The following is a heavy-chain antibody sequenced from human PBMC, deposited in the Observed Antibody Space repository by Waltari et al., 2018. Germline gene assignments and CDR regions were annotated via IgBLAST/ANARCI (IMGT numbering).Heavy chain of an antibody. D-gene: IGHD6-13*01. J-gene: IGHJ4*02. CDR3: ASQDPGIAAAGDY. CDR1: GGSISSSRYY. Sequence: QLQLQASGPGLVKPSETLSLTCTVSGGSISSSRYYWGWIRQPPGTGRAWIGSDYYSGSTYYNPSLKSRVTISVDTSKNQFSLKLSSVTAADTAVYYCASQDPGIAAAGDYWGQGTLVTVSS. CDR2: DYYSGST. V-gene: IGHV4-39*01.